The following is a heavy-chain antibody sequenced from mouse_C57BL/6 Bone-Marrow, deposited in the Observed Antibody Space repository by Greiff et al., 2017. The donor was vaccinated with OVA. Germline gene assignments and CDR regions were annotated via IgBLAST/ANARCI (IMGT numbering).Heavy chain of an antibody. J-gene: IGHJ2*01. V-gene: IGHV2-9-1*01. Sequence: QVQLQQSGPGLVAPSQSLSITCTVSGFSLTSYAISWVRQPPGKGLEWLGVIWTGGGKNYNSALKSRLSISKDNSKSQVFLKMNSLQTDDTARYYCARAPIYDGYYLDYWGQGTTLTVSS. CDR2: IWTGGGK. CDR1: GFSLTSYA. D-gene: IGHD2-3*01. CDR3: ARAPIYDGYYLDY.